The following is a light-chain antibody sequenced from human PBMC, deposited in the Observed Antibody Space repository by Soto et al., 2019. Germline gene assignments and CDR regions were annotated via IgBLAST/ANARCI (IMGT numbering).Light chain of an antibody. CDR1: QSLQHSNGYNY. J-gene: IGKJ1*01. CDR3: MQALQTPA. Sequence: DIVMTQSPLSLPVTPGEPASISCRSSQSLQHSNGYNYLDWYVQKPGQSPQILIYLASNRASGVPERFSGSGSGTDFTLKISRVEAEDVGTYYCMQALQTPAFGQGTKVEIK. CDR2: LAS. V-gene: IGKV2-28*01.